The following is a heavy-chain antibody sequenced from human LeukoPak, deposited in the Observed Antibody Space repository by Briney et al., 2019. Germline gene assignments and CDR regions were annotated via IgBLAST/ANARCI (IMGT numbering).Heavy chain of an antibody. D-gene: IGHD6-13*01. CDR2: INHSGST. Sequence: SETLSLTCAVYGGSFSDYYWSWIRQPPGKGLEWIGEINHSGSTNYNPSLKSRVTISVDTSKSQFSLKLSSVTAADTAVYYCARGRYPGIAAAGYYGMDVWGKGTTVTVSS. CDR1: GGSFSDYY. V-gene: IGHV4-34*01. CDR3: ARGRYPGIAAAGYYGMDV. J-gene: IGHJ6*04.